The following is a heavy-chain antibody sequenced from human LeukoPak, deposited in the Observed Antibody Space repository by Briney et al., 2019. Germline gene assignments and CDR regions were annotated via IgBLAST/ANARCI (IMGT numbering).Heavy chain of an antibody. V-gene: IGHV1-2*02. CDR3: AIPIAVAGRMRLNWFDP. D-gene: IGHD6-19*01. J-gene: IGHJ5*02. CDR1: GYTFTRHY. Sequence: ASVKVSCKSSGYTFTRHYLHWVRQAPGQGLEWMGWINPNSGGTNYAQKFQGRVTMTRDTSISTAYMELSRLRSDDTAVYYCAIPIAVAGRMRLNWFDPWGQGTLVTVSS. CDR2: INPNSGGT.